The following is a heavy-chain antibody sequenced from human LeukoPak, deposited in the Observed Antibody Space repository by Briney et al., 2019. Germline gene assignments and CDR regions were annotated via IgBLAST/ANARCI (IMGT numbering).Heavy chain of an antibody. Sequence: GGSPRLSCAASGFTFSSYAMHWVRQAPGKGLEWVAVISYDGSNKYYADSVKGRFTISRDNSKNTLYLQMNSLRAEDTAVYYCARVSRPSIAARPIDYWGQGTLVTVSS. V-gene: IGHV3-30-3*01. CDR1: GFTFSSYA. D-gene: IGHD6-6*01. J-gene: IGHJ4*02. CDR3: ARVSRPSIAARPIDY. CDR2: ISYDGSNK.